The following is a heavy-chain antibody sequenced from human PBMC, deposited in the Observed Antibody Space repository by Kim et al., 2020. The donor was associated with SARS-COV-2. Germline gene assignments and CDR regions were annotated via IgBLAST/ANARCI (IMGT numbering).Heavy chain of an antibody. V-gene: IGHV4-39*01. D-gene: IGHD3-9*01. CDR1: GGSISSSSSY. CDR2: IFYSGNT. CDR3: VRRTGTYVKQAFDP. J-gene: IGHJ5*02. Sequence: SETLSLTCSVSGGSISSSSSYWGWIRQPQGKGLEWIGSIFYSGNTYFNPSLKSRVAFSVDTSTNQFSLRLSSVTAADTAIYYCVRRTGTYVKQAFDPWGQGTLVTVTS.